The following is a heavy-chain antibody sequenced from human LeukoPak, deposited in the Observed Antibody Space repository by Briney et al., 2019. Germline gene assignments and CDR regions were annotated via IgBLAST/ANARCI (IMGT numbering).Heavy chain of an antibody. V-gene: IGHV3-21*04. CDR2: ISSSSSYI. CDR3: ATNEIAAAGTVFDY. D-gene: IGHD6-13*01. CDR1: GFTFSSYE. J-gene: IGHJ4*02. Sequence: GGSLRLSCAASGFTFSSYEMNWVRQAPGKGLEWVSSISSSSSYIYYADSVKGRFTISRDNSKNTLYLQMNSLRAEDTAVYYCATNEIAAAGTVFDYWGQGTLVTVSS.